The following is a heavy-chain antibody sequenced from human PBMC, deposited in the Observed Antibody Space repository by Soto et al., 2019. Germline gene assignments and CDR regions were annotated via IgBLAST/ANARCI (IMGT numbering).Heavy chain of an antibody. CDR1: GFTFSSYA. D-gene: IGHD3-3*01. Sequence: QVQLVESGGGVVQPGRSLRLSCAASGFTFSSYAMHWVRQAPGKGLEWVAVISYDGSNKYYADSVKGRFTISRDNSKNTLYLQMNSLRAEETAVYYFARDRVTVFGVLITVSRGMDVWGQGTTVTVSS. J-gene: IGHJ6*02. CDR3: ARDRVTVFGVLITVSRGMDV. V-gene: IGHV3-30-3*01. CDR2: ISYDGSNK.